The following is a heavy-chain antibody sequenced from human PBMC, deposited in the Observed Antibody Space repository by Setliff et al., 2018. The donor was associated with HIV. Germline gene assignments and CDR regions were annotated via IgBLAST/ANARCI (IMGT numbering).Heavy chain of an antibody. CDR2: VSVSGGST. CDR1: GFGFPKYA. D-gene: IGHD3-3*01. V-gene: IGHV3-23*01. J-gene: IGHJ5*02. CDR3: AKPSLEWSPNWFDP. Sequence: GSLRLSCVASGFGFPKYAMGWVRQAPGKGLEWVPSVSVSGGSTYYAEAVKGRFTISRENSKNTVFLEMSSLRAEDTAVYYCAKPSLEWSPNWFDPWGQGTLVTVSS.